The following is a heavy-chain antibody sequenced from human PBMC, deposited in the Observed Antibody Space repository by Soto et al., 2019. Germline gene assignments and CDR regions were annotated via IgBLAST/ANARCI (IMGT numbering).Heavy chain of an antibody. J-gene: IGHJ3*02. CDR1: GFSLIPVGVG. CDR2: IYWDNDK. D-gene: IGHD3-16*02. Sequence: SGPTGEPTETLTLTCTFSGFSLIPVGVGVGWIRQPPGKALEWVAVIYWDNDKRYNPSPNSRLSITKDTSRNQVVLTMTNMDPVDTGTYFCAHLTITYGGVIGLDAFDTWGQGTLVTVSS. CDR3: AHLTITYGGVIGLDAFDT. V-gene: IGHV2-5*02.